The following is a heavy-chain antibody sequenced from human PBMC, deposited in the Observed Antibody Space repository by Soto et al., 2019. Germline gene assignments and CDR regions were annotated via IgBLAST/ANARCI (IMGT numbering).Heavy chain of an antibody. V-gene: IGHV3-64*02. J-gene: IGHJ4*02. CDR3: ARARCSMGQFYYFDY. Sequence: EVQLVESGEGLVQPGGSLRLSCAASGFTFSSYNIHWIRQAPGKGLEFVSAISRSGDRTYYADAVKGRFTITIDNSQNTVWLQMGSLRAEDMALYYCARARCSMGQFYYFDYWCLGALVSVSS. CDR2: ISRSGDRT. CDR1: GFTFSSYN. D-gene: IGHD2-2*01.